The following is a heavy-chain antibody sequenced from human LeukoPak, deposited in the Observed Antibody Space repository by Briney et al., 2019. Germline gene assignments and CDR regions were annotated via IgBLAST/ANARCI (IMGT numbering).Heavy chain of an antibody. V-gene: IGHV3-74*01. J-gene: IGHJ4*02. CDR3: TKGTIWLPFDY. Sequence: GGSLRLSCAASGFTFSSYWMHWVRQAPGKGLVWVSHINSDGSSTSYADSVRGRFTISRDNAKNTLYLQMNSLRAEDTAVYYCTKGTIWLPFDYWGQGTLVTVSS. CDR2: INSDGSST. D-gene: IGHD5-18*01. CDR1: GFTFSSYW.